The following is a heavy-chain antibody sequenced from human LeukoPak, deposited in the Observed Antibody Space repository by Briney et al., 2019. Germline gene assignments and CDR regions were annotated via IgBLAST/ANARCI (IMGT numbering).Heavy chain of an antibody. CDR3: ARRTNYYDSSGYWSYYFDY. J-gene: IGHJ4*02. D-gene: IGHD3-22*01. V-gene: IGHV4-59*08. CDR2: IYYSGST. CDR1: GGSISSYY. Sequence: SETLSLTCTVSGGSISSYYWSWIRQPPGKGLEWIGYIYYSGSTNYNPSLKSRVTISADTSKNQFSLKLSSVTAADTAVYYCARRTNYYDSSGYWSYYFDYWGQGTLVTVSS.